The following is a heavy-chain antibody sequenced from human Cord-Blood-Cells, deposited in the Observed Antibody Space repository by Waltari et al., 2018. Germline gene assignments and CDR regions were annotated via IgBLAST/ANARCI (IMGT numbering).Heavy chain of an antibody. V-gene: IGHV1-8*01. CDR2: MNPNSGNT. CDR3: ARNMVQGVIISSPNDY. CDR1: GYTFTSYD. D-gene: IGHD3-10*01. Sequence: QVQLVQSGAEVKKPGASVKVSCKASGYTFTSYDINWARQATGQGLEWMGWMNPNSGNTGYAQKFQGRVTMTRNTSISTAYMELSSLRSEDTAVYYCARNMVQGVIISSPNDYWGQGTLVTISS. J-gene: IGHJ4*02.